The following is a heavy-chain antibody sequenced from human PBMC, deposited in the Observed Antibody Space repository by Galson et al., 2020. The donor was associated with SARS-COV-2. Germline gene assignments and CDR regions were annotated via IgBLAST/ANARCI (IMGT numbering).Heavy chain of an antibody. CDR1: GFTFSSYS. CDR2: ISSSSDYI. V-gene: IGHV3-21*04. D-gene: IGHD1-26*01. CDR3: GRDASWAMVAMDV. Sequence: GGSLRLSCAVSGFTFSSYSMNWVRQAPGKGLEWVSSISSSSDYIYDADSVKGRFTISRDNGKNSLYLQMNSLRAEDTAVYYCGRDASWAMVAMDVGGEGTTVTVSA. J-gene: IGHJ6*04.